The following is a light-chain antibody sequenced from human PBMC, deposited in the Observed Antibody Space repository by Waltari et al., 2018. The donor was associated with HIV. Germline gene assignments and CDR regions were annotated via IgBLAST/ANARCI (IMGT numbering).Light chain of an antibody. V-gene: IGLV2-11*01. CDR1: SRDVGAYNY. CDR3: CSYAGSYTRV. J-gene: IGLJ3*02. CDR2: DVS. Sequence: QSALTQPRSVSGSPGQSVTISCTGTSRDVGAYNYVSWSQQHPGKAPKVIISDVSKRPSGVPDRFSGSKSGNTASLTISGLQAEDEADYYCCSYAGSYTRVFGGGTKLTVL.